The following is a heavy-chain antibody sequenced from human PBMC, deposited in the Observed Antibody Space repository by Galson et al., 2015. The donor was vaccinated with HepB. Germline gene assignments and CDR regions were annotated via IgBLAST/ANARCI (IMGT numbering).Heavy chain of an antibody. CDR1: GYTFSTYG. V-gene: IGHV1-18*01. D-gene: IGHD7-27*01. J-gene: IGHJ4*02. CDR2: ISAKNGNT. CDR3: ARESMPGPWGDY. Sequence: SVKVSCNASGYTFSTYGISWVRQAPGQGLEWMGWISAKNGNTRYAQKLRDRVTMTTDTSTSTAYMELRSLRSDDTAMYYCARESMPGPWGDYWGQGTLVTVSS.